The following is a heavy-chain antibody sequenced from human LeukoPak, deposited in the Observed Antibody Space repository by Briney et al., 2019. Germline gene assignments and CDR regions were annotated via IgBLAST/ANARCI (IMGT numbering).Heavy chain of an antibody. Sequence: SETLSLTCTISGDSISSYCWSWIRQPPGKGVQRLGNMFYNGNTNYNPSLKGRLTMSIDTSKNQFYLKLISVTAADTAVYYCARDLRLIRDDALDVWGQGTTVTVSS. V-gene: IGHV4-59*01. CDR1: GDSISSYC. J-gene: IGHJ6*02. CDR2: MFYNGNT. D-gene: IGHD2-21*01. CDR3: ARDLRLIRDDALDV.